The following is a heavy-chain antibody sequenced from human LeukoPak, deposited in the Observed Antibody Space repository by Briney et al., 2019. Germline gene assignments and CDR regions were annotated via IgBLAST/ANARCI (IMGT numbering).Heavy chain of an antibody. J-gene: IGHJ3*02. V-gene: IGHV4-38-2*02. D-gene: IGHD3-3*01. Sequence: NASETLSLTCTVSGYSISSGYYWGWIRQPPGKGLEWIGSIYHSGSTYYNPSLKSRVTISVDTSKNQFSLKLSSVTAADTAVYYCARYGVAMDDAFDIWGQGTMVTASS. CDR3: ARYGVAMDDAFDI. CDR1: GYSISSGYY. CDR2: IYHSGST.